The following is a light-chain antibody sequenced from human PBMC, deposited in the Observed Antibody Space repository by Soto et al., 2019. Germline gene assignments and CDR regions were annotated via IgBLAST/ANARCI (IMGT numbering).Light chain of an antibody. CDR1: QSVSSSY. CDR2: GAS. CDR3: QQYGRSPGT. Sequence: EIVLTQSPGTLSLSPGERATLSCRASQSVSSSYLAWYQQKPGQAPRLLIYGASSRATGIPDRFSGSGSGTDFPLTISRLEPEDFAVYYCQQYGRSPGTFGQGNKVQIK. V-gene: IGKV3-20*01. J-gene: IGKJ1*01.